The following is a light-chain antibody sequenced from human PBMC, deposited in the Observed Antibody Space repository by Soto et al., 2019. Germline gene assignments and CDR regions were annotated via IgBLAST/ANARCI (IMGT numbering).Light chain of an antibody. CDR3: QQYGSSPQT. CDR2: GAS. CDR1: QSVSSSY. Sequence: EIVLTQSPGTLSLSPGERATLSCRASQSVSSSYLAWYQQKPGQAPRLLIYGASSRATGIPDRFSGSGSGTEFTLNISRLEPEDFAVYYCQQYGSSPQTFGQGTKVEIK. J-gene: IGKJ1*01. V-gene: IGKV3-20*01.